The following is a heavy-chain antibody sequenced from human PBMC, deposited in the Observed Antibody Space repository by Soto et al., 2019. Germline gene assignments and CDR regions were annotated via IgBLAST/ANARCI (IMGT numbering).Heavy chain of an antibody. CDR3: ASPAFWAPSIAARPGYYGMDV. Sequence: KPSETLSLTCTVSGGSISSSSYYWGWIRQPPGKGLEWIGSIYYSGSTYYNPSLKSRVTISVDTSKNQFSLKLSSVTAADTAVYYCASPAFWAPSIAARPGYYGMDVWGQGTTVTVSS. CDR2: IYYSGST. D-gene: IGHD6-6*01. CDR1: GGSISSSSYY. J-gene: IGHJ6*02. V-gene: IGHV4-39*01.